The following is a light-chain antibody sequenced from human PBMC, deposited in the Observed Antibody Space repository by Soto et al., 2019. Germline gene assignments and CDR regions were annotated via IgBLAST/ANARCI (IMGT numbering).Light chain of an antibody. J-gene: IGKJ5*01. CDR1: QSVSSN. CDR2: GAS. Sequence: EIVMTQSPATLSVSPGERATLSCRASQSVSSNLAWYQQKPGQAPRLLIYGASTRATGIPARFSGSGSGTEFTLTINSLQPEDFATYYCQQAKSFPITFGQGTRLEIK. CDR3: QQAKSFPIT. V-gene: IGKV3-15*01.